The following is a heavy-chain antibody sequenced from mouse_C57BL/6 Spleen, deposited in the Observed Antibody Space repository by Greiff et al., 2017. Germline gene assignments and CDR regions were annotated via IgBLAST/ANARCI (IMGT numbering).Heavy chain of an antibody. CDR1: GCTFTSYW. V-gene: IGHV1-50*01. D-gene: IGHD2-3*01. J-gene: IGHJ2*01. CDR2: IDPSDSYT. CDR3: ARREGYSYYFDY. Sequence: VQLQQPGAELVKPGASVKLSCKASGCTFTSYWMQWVKQRPGQGLEWIGEIDPSDSYTNYNQKFKGKATLTVDTSSSTAYMQLSSLTSEDSAVYYCARREGYSYYFDYWGQGTTLTVSS.